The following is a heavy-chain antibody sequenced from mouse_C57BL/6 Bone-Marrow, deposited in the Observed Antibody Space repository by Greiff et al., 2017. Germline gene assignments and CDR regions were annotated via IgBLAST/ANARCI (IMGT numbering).Heavy chain of an antibody. Sequence: QVQLKESGAELVRPGTSVKVSCKASGYAFTNYLIEWVKQRPGQGLEWIGVINPGSGGTNYNEKFKGKATLTADKSSSTAYMQLSSLTSEDSAVYFCARGHYYGSSYGTYWGQGTLVTVSA. J-gene: IGHJ3*01. CDR2: INPGSGGT. V-gene: IGHV1-54*01. CDR1: GYAFTNYL. D-gene: IGHD1-1*01. CDR3: ARGHYYGSSYGTY.